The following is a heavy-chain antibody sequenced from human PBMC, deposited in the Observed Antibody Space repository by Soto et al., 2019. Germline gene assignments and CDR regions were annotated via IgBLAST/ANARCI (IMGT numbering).Heavy chain of an antibody. D-gene: IGHD2-15*01. CDR2: ISYDGSNK. CDR3: ARKYCSGGSCYSDY. J-gene: IGHJ4*02. CDR1: GFTFSSYA. Sequence: QVQLVESGGGVVQPGRSLRLSCAASGFTFSSYAMHWVRQAPGKGLEWVAVISYDGSNKYYADSVKGRFTISRDNSKNTLYLQMNSPRAEDTAVYYCARKYCSGGSCYSDYWGQGTLVTVSS. V-gene: IGHV3-30-3*01.